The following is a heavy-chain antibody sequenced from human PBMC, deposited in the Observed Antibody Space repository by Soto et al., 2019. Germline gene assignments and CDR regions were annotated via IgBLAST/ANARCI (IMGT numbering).Heavy chain of an antibody. CDR1: GFTFSHAW. J-gene: IGHJ5*02. CDR3: CVVKRLDQYSTSGYWFDP. D-gene: IGHD2-15*01. Sequence: KPGGSLRLSCAASGFTFSHAWMSWVRQAPGKGLEWVGRIKSKADGETKDYGAPVRGRFTISRDDAKDTLYLQMNSLRIEDTAVYYCCVVKRLDQYSTSGYWFDPWGPGTLVTSPQ. CDR2: IKSKADGETK. V-gene: IGHV3-15*01.